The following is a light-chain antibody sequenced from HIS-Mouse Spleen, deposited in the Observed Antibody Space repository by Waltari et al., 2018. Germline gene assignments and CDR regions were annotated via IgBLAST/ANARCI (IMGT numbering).Light chain of an antibody. CDR3: YSTDSSGNHRV. CDR2: EDS. J-gene: IGLJ2*01. V-gene: IGLV3-10*01. CDR1: ALPKKY. Sequence: SYELTQPPSVSVSPGQTARITCSGDALPKKYAYWYQHKSGQAPVLVIYEDSKRPTGTPERFSGSRSGTMATLTISGAQVEDEADYYCYSTDSSGNHRVFGGGTKLTVL.